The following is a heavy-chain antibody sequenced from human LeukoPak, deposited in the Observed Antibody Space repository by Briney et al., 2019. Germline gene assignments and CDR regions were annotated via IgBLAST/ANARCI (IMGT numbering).Heavy chain of an antibody. CDR3: ASSGIAAASSDY. Sequence: SETLSLTCTVSGGSISSYYWSWLRQPTGKGLEWIGYIYYSGSTNYNPSLKSRVTISVDTSKNQFSLKLSSVTAADTAVYYCASSGIAAASSDYWGQGTLVTVSS. CDR1: GGSISSYY. CDR2: IYYSGST. V-gene: IGHV4-59*08. D-gene: IGHD6-13*01. J-gene: IGHJ4*02.